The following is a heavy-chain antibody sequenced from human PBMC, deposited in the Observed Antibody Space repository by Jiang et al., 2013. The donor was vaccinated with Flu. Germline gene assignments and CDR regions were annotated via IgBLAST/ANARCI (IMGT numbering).Heavy chain of an antibody. CDR2: IYYSGST. CDR1: GGSISSYY. D-gene: IGHD4-23*01. CDR3: ARHGATVVIPYFQH. J-gene: IGHJ1*01. Sequence: GLLKPSETLSLTCTVSGGSISSYYWSWIRQPPGKGLEWIGYIYYSGSTNYNPSLKSRVTISVDTSKNQFSLKLSSVTAADTAVYYCARHGATVVIPYFQHWGQGTLVTVSS. V-gene: IGHV4-59*08.